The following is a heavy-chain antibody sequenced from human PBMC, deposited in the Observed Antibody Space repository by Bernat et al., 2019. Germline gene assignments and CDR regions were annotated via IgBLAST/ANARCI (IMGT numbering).Heavy chain of an antibody. CDR1: GFSFSTYA. J-gene: IGHJ6*03. CDR2: ISSGDSNT. Sequence: EVQLVESGGGLVQPGGSLRLSCAASGFSFSTYAMSWVRQAPGKGLEWVSTISSGDSNTYYVDSVKGRFTVSRDNSKNTLYLQMNSLRAEDTAEYYCAKEAKPYHYMDVWGKGTTVTVSS. CDR3: AKEAKPYHYMDV. V-gene: IGHV3-23*04.